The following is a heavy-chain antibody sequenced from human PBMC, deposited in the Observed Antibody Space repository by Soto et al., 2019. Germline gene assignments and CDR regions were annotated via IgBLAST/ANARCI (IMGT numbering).Heavy chain of an antibody. J-gene: IGHJ6*03. D-gene: IGHD6-6*01. CDR2: INPNSGGT. CDR1: GYTFTGYY. Sequence: QVQLVQSGAEVKKPGASVKVSCKASGYTFTGYYMHWVRQAPGQGLEWMGWINPNSGGTNYAQKVQGWVTMTRDTSISTAYMELSRLRSDDTAVYYCARGSSSLYYYYYMDVWGKGTTVTVSS. V-gene: IGHV1-2*04. CDR3: ARGSSSLYYYYYMDV.